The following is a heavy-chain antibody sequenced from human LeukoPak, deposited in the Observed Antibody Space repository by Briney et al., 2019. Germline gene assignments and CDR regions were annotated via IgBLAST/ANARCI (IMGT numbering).Heavy chain of an antibody. D-gene: IGHD3-3*01. V-gene: IGHV4-38-2*02. Sequence: PSETLSLTCTVSGYSISSGYFWGWMRQPPGKGLEWIGSIYQSETAHYNPSLKSRVTISVDTSKNQFSLKLSSVTAADTAVYYCARVHGITIFGVVIKEGYFDYWGQGTLVTVSS. CDR2: IYQSETA. J-gene: IGHJ4*02. CDR3: ARVHGITIFGVVIKEGYFDY. CDR1: GYSISSGYF.